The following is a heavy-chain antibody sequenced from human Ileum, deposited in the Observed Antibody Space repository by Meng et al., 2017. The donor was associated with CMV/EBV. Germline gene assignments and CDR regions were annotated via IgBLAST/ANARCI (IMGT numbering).Heavy chain of an antibody. J-gene: IGHJ4*02. D-gene: IGHD4-17*01. CDR1: GFIFTNYW. CDR2: IHPGGSTT. CDR3: ARETPTGGAYYFNY. Sequence: SGFIFTNYWLHWVRQAPGKGLEWVSRIHPGGSTTVYADSVKGRFTISRDNAKNTLFLQMNSLRDEDTAVYYCARETPTGGAYYFNYWGQGTLVTVSS. V-gene: IGHV3-74*01.